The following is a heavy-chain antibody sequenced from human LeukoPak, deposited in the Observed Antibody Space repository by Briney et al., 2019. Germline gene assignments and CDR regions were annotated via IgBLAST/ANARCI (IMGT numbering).Heavy chain of an antibody. V-gene: IGHV3-7*04. CDR1: GFTFSNYW. D-gene: IGHD2-2*01. CDR2: INEDGSRK. Sequence: GGSLRLSCVGSGFTFSNYWINWVRQAPGKGLEWVGNINEDGSRKNYADSVKGRFTISRDNSKNSLYLQMDSLRAEDTALYYCAGGCYAGYWGQGTQVPVSS. J-gene: IGHJ4*02. CDR3: AGGCYAGY.